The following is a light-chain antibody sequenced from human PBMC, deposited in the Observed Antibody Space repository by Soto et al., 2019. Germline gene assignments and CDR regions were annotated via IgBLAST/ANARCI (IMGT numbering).Light chain of an antibody. CDR1: QSASSD. Sequence: EIVKTQSPAVMSISPEERATHSCRASQSASSDLAWYQQKPGQAPRLLIYGASTRATGIPARFSGSGSGTELTLSISILQSEDFAVYYCQHFYSWPLSFGGGTKVDIK. V-gene: IGKV3-15*01. CDR2: GAS. CDR3: QHFYSWPLS. J-gene: IGKJ4*01.